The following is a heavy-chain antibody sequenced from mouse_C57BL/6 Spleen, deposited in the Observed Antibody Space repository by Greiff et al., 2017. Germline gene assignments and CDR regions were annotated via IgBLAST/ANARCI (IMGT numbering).Heavy chain of an antibody. D-gene: IGHD1-1*01. J-gene: IGHJ2*01. Sequence: QVTLKVSGPGILQPSQTLSLTCSFSGFSLSTFGMGVGWFRQPSGKGLEWLAHIWWDDDKYYNPAMKSRLTISKDTSKNQVFLMIANVDTADTATYYCARTVIIRRDFDDWGQGTTLTVSS. CDR2: IWWDDDK. V-gene: IGHV8-8*01. CDR3: ARTVIIRRDFDD. CDR1: GFSLSTFGMG.